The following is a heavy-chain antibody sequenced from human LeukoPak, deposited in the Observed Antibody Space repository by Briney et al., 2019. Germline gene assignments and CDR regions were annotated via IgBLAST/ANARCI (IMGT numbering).Heavy chain of an antibody. D-gene: IGHD6-13*01. CDR3: ARDGLVGAADY. J-gene: IGHJ4*02. CDR2: IKQDGSEK. Sequence: GGSLRLSCAASEFTFSGYWMNWVRQAPGKGLEWVANIKQDGSEKHYVDSVKGRFTISRDNAKNSLYLQMNSLRVEDTAVYYCARDGLVGAADYWGQGTLVTVSS. CDR1: EFTFSGYW. V-gene: IGHV3-7*01.